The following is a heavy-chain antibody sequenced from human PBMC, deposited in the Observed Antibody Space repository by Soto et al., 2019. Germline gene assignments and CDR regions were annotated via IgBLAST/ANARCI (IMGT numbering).Heavy chain of an antibody. Sequence: QVQLVDSGGGEVQPGRSLTISCAASGFTFSTYGMHWVRQTPGKGLEWVAVISYDGTNQFYSDSVKGRFTISIDNFKNTLTLQLNSLRADDTAVYSCAKDLQSYGDYDYYCYGMDVWGLGTRVNVSS. D-gene: IGHD4-17*01. J-gene: IGHJ6*02. V-gene: IGHV3-30*18. CDR1: GFTFSTYG. CDR2: ISYDGTNQ. CDR3: AKDLQSYGDYDYYCYGMDV.